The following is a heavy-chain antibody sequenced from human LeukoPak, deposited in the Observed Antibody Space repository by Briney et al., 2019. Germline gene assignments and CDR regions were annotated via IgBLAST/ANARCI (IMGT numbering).Heavy chain of an antibody. V-gene: IGHV1-18*01. CDR2: ISAYNGNT. D-gene: IGHD2-15*01. CDR3: AREFDCSGGSCSYYYYGMDV. Sequence: ASVKVSCKASGYTFTSYGISWVRQAPGQGLEWMGWISAYNGNTNYAQKLQGRVTMTTDTSTSTAYMELRSRRSDDTAVYYCAREFDCSGGSCSYYYYGMDVWGQGTTVSVSS. CDR1: GYTFTSYG. J-gene: IGHJ6*02.